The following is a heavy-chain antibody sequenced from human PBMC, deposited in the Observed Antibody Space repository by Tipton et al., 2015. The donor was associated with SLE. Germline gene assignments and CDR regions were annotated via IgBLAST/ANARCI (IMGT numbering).Heavy chain of an antibody. CDR2: IYYNGKT. J-gene: IGHJ6*02. D-gene: IGHD4-23*01. CDR3: ARHGMVNYYYYGMDV. CDR1: GGSISGYY. Sequence: TLSLTCTVSGGSISGYYWSWIRQPPAKGLEWIGFIYYNGKTNYNSSLKSRVTISVDTSKSQFSLKLRSVTAADTAVYYCARHGMVNYYYYGMDVWGQGTTVTVSS. V-gene: IGHV4-59*08.